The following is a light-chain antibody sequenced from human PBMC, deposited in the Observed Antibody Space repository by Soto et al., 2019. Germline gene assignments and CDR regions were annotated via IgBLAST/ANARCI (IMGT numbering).Light chain of an antibody. J-gene: IGKJ2*01. V-gene: IGKV3-20*01. CDR3: QQYGSSPYT. Sequence: VELEGRRTLSLYPGERATLSCRASQSVSSSYLAWYQQKPGQAPRLLIYGASSRATGIPDRFSGSGSGTDFTLTISRLEPEDFAVYYCQQYGSSPYTFGQGTK. CDR1: QSVSSSY. CDR2: GAS.